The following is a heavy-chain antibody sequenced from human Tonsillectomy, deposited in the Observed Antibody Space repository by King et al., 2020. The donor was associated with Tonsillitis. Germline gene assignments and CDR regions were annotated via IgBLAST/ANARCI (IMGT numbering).Heavy chain of an antibody. CDR2: ISTYNGNT. CDR3: ARVSGDYSILTGFSA. D-gene: IGHD3-9*01. J-gene: IGHJ5*02. V-gene: IGHV1-18*01. Sequence: QLVQSGAEVKKPGASVKVSCKASGYTFTSYGLSWVRQAPGQGLEWMGWISTYNGNTNYAQNFQGRVTLTTDTSTSTAYMELRSLRSDDTAVFYCARVSGDYSILTGFSAWGQGTLVTVSS. CDR1: GYTFTSYG.